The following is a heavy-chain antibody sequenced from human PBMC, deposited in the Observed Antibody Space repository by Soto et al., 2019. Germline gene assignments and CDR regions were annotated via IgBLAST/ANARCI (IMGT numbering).Heavy chain of an antibody. CDR2: IYWNDDK. D-gene: IGHD1-26*01. V-gene: IGHV2-5*01. Sequence: SGPTLVNPPQTLTLTCTFSGFSLSTSGVGVGWIRQPPGKALEWLALIYWNDDKRYSPSLKSRLTITKDTSKNQVVLTMTNMDPVDTATYYCAHIKIWGGAKGANWFDTWGQGTLVTVSS. CDR3: AHIKIWGGAKGANWFDT. CDR1: GFSLSTSGVG. J-gene: IGHJ5*02.